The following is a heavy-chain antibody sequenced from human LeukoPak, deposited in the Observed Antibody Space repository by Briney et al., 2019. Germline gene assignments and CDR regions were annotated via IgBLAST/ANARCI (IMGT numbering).Heavy chain of an antibody. V-gene: IGHV3-74*01. Sequence: GGSLRLSCAASGFTFSYYWMHWVRQAPGKGLVWVSRINLDGSTIDYADSVKGRFTISRDNAKNTLYLQMNSLRAEDTAVYFCARVATGSYDWFDPWGQGTLVTVSS. D-gene: IGHD3-10*01. J-gene: IGHJ5*02. CDR3: ARVATGSYDWFDP. CDR1: GFTFSYYW. CDR2: INLDGSTI.